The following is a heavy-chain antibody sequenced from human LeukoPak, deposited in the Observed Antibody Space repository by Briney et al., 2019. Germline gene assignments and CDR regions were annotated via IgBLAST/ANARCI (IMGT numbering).Heavy chain of an antibody. CDR3: ARAGIVVVPAAFDP. CDR1: GGPISSGSYY. D-gene: IGHD2-2*01. Sequence: SETLSLTCTVSGGPISSGSYYWSWIRQPAGKGLEWIGRIYTSGSTNYNPSLKSRVTISVDTSKNQFSLKLSSVTAADTAVYYCARAGIVVVPAAFDPWGQGTLVTVSS. V-gene: IGHV4-61*02. J-gene: IGHJ5*02. CDR2: IYTSGST.